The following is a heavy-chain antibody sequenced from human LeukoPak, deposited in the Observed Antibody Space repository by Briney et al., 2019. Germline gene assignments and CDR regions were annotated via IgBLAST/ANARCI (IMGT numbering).Heavy chain of an antibody. Sequence: GGSLRLSCAASGFTVNSYYMSWVRQAPGKGLEWISVIYSAGNTYYADSVMGRFTISRDISKNTLYLQMDSLRAGDTAVYYCATANWWGQGTLVTVSS. J-gene: IGHJ4*02. V-gene: IGHV3-53*01. CDR3: ATANW. CDR2: IYSAGNT. CDR1: GFTVNSYY. D-gene: IGHD4/OR15-4a*01.